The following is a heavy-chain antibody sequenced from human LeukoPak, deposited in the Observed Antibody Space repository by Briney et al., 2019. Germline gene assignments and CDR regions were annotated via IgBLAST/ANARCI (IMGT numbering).Heavy chain of an antibody. CDR2: INPSGGGT. CDR3: ARENSGYGMDV. J-gene: IGHJ6*02. V-gene: IGHV1-46*01. CDR1: GYTFTSYY. D-gene: IGHD3-10*01. Sequence: ASVKVSCKASGYTFTSYYMHWVRQAPGQGLEWMGIINPSGGGTSYAQKFQGRVTMTRDTSTSTVYMELSSLRSEDTAVYYCARENSGYGMDVWGQGTTVTVFS.